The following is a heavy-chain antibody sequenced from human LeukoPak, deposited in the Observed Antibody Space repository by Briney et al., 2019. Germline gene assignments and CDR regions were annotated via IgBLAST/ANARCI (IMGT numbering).Heavy chain of an antibody. CDR1: GFTFSSYG. CDR3: VKVTSAY. V-gene: IGHV3-23*01. J-gene: IGHJ4*02. Sequence: PGGSLRLSCAASGFTFSSYGMHWVRQAPGKGLEWVSAISRSDGSTYYADSVKGRFTISRDNSKNTLYLQMNSLRAEDTAVYYCVKVTSAYWGQGTLVTVSS. CDR2: ISRSDGST.